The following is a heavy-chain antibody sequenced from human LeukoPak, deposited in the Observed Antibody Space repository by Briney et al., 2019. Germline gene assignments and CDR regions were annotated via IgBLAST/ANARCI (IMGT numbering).Heavy chain of an antibody. CDR2: INPNSGGT. J-gene: IGHJ3*02. Sequence: ASVKLSCTASGYTFTGYYIHWVRQAPGQGLELMGWINPNSGGTNYAQKFQGRVTMTRDTSISTAYMELSRLRSDDTAVYYCARLVPQKTGYCSSTSCYAGAFDIWGQGTMVTVSS. CDR1: GYTFTGYY. V-gene: IGHV1-2*02. D-gene: IGHD2-2*01. CDR3: ARLVPQKTGYCSSTSCYAGAFDI.